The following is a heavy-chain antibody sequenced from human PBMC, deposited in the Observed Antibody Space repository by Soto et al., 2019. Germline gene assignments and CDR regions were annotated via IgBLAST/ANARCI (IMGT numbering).Heavy chain of an antibody. D-gene: IGHD3-3*01. CDR1: GFTFSTYT. Sequence: DVQLVESGGGLVKPGWSLRLSCAASGFTFSTYTMNWVRQAPGKGLEWVSSISSSGTYINYADSLKGRFTVARDNAKNYVYLQMNSLRADDTAVYYCARDGWHEGAGGGVRTVIDYWGQGTMVTVSS. V-gene: IGHV3-21*01. CDR3: ARDGWHEGAGGGVRTVIDY. J-gene: IGHJ4*02. CDR2: ISSSGTYI.